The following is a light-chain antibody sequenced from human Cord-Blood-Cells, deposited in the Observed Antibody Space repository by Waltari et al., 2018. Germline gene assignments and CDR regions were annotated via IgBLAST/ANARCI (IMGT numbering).Light chain of an antibody. CDR2: AAS. Sequence: IQMSQSPSSLSASVGDRVTITCRASPSISSYLNWYQQKPGKAPKLLIYAASSLQSGVPSMFGGSGSGTDFTLTISSLQPEDFATYYCQQSYSTPWTFGQGTKVEIK. CDR3: QQSYSTPWT. V-gene: IGKV1-39*01. J-gene: IGKJ1*01. CDR1: PSISSY.